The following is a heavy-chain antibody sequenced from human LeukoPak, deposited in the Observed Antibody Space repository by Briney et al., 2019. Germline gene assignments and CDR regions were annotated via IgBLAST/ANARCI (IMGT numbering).Heavy chain of an antibody. CDR1: GFTFSTYS. V-gene: IGHV3-21*01. CDR3: ARSDERDDAFDI. J-gene: IGHJ3*02. D-gene: IGHD1-1*01. CDR2: ISSSSSYI. Sequence: PGGSLRLSCAASGFTFSTYSMDWVRQAPGKGLQWVSSISSSSSYIYYADSVKGRFTISRDNAKNSLYLQMNSLRAEDTAVYYCARSDERDDAFDIWGQGTMVTVSS.